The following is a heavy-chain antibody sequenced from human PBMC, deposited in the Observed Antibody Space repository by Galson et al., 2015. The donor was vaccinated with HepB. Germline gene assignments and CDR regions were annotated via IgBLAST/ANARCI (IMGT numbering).Heavy chain of an antibody. CDR3: ARGPYLDYLDY. CDR2: IYYSGST. D-gene: IGHD4/OR15-4a*01. Sequence: TLSLTCTVSGGSISSGGYYWSWIRQHPGKGLEWIGYIYYSGSTYYNPSLKSRVTISVDTSKNQFSLKLSSVTAADTAVYYCARGPYLDYLDYWGQGTLVTVSS. V-gene: IGHV4-31*03. J-gene: IGHJ4*02. CDR1: GGSISSGGYY.